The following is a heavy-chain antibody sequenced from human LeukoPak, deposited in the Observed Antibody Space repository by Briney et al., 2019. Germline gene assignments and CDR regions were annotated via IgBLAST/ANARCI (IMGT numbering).Heavy chain of an antibody. CDR1: GFTFSSYG. CDR3: AKDVYGSGSYWDY. D-gene: IGHD3-10*01. CDR2: ISYDGSNK. J-gene: IGHJ4*02. Sequence: GGSLRLSCAASGFTFSSYGMHWVRQAPGKRLEWVAVISYDGSNKYYADSVKGRFTISRDNSKNTLYLQMNSLRAEDTAVYYCAKDVYGSGSYWDYWGQGTLVTVSS. V-gene: IGHV3-30*18.